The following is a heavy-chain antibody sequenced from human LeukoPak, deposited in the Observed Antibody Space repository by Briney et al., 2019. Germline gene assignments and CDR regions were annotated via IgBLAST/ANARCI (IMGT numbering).Heavy chain of an antibody. J-gene: IGHJ4*02. CDR2: ISGSGGRT. CDR1: GFTFSTYG. V-gene: IGHV3-23*01. CDR3: AKDRYYDNSGNHFESEK. D-gene: IGHD3-22*01. Sequence: PGGSLRLSCTASGFTFSTYGMSWVRQAPGKGLDWISAISGSGGRTSYADSVAGRFTVSRDNSKNTLYLQMNNLRAEDTALYYCAKDRYYDNSGNHFESEKWGPGTLVTVSS.